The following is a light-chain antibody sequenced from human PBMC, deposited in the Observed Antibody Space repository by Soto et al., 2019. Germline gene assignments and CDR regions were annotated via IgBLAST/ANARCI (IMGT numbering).Light chain of an antibody. V-gene: IGKV3-20*01. Sequence: EIVLTQSPGTLSLSPGEGATLSCRASQSISSSYLAWYQQRPGQAPRLFIYGASRRGTGIPDRFSGSGSGTDFTLTISRLEPEDFAVYYCQQYGSSLFTFGPGTKVDIK. CDR2: GAS. J-gene: IGKJ3*01. CDR1: QSISSSY. CDR3: QQYGSSLFT.